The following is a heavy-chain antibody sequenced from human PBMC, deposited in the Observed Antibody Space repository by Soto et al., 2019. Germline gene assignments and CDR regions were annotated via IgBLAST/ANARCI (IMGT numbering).Heavy chain of an antibody. J-gene: IGHJ6*02. Sequence: ASVKVSCKASGGTFSSYAISWVRQAPGQGLEWMGGIIPIFGTANYAQKFQGRVTITADESTSTAYMELSSLRSEDTAVYYCARGYYYDSSGYYYVQNYYYGMDVWGQGTTVTVSS. CDR2: IIPIFGTA. CDR3: ARGYYYDSSGYYYVQNYYYGMDV. D-gene: IGHD3-22*01. V-gene: IGHV1-69*13. CDR1: GGTFSSYA.